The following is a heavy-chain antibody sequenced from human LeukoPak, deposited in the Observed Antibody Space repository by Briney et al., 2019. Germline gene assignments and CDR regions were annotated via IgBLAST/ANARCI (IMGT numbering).Heavy chain of an antibody. D-gene: IGHD3-22*01. CDR3: ARTGYYYDSSGYYPFDY. CDR2: LYSGGST. CDR1: GFTVSSYY. J-gene: IGHJ4*02. V-gene: IGHV3-53*01. Sequence: GGSLRLSCAASGFTVSSYYMRWVRQAPGKGLEWVSILYSGGSTYYADSVKGRFTISRENSKNTLYLQMNSLRAEDTAVYYCARTGYYYDSSGYYPFDYWGQGTLVTVSS.